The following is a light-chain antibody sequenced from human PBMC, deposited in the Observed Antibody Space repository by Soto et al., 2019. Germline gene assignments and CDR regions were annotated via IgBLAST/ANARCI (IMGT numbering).Light chain of an antibody. CDR1: HRIKSY. V-gene: IGKV1-39*01. CDR2: SAS. J-gene: IGKJ5*01. CDR3: LQSYLMPIT. Sequence: DIQMTQSPTSLSASVGGRVTIACRAIHRIKSYLSLYQHRPGKAPNLLIHSASTLHGGVPVRFSGAGSGTEFTLTINNLQPEDFATYYCLQSYLMPITFGQGTRLEIK.